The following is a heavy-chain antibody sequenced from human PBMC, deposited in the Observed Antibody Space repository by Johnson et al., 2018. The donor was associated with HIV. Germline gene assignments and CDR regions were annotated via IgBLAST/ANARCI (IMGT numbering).Heavy chain of an antibody. Sequence: VQLVESGGGVVQPGGSLRLSCAASGFTFSSYAMHWVRQAPGKGLEWVSYISGSGDTIYYADSVKGRFTISRDSAKNSLYLQMNSLRDEDTAVYFCTTDLAAVGSGAFDIWGQGTMVTVSS. CDR3: TTDLAAVGSGAFDI. V-gene: IGHV3-48*02. CDR1: GFTFSSYA. D-gene: IGHD6-13*01. J-gene: IGHJ3*02. CDR2: ISGSGDTI.